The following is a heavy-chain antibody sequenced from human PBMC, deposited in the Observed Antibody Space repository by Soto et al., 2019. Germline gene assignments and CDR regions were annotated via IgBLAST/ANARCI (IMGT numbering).Heavy chain of an antibody. CDR3: ARQRAMPPHFYSGMDV. V-gene: IGHV1-69*06. J-gene: IGHJ6*02. CDR2: IITMFGTA. Sequence: QVHLVQSGAEVKKPGSSVNVSCTASGGTFGSYTVTWVRQAPGQGLEWMGEIITMFGTASYAQKFQGRVTLTADKSTTTAHIELRSLSSDDTAVYFCARQRAMPPHFYSGMDVWGQGTTVTVSS. CDR1: GGTFGSYT. D-gene: IGHD2-2*01.